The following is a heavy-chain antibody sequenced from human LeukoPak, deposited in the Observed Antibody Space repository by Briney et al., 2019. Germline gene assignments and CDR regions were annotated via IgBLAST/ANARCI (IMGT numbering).Heavy chain of an antibody. Sequence: PSETLSLTCSVSGGAISSGDYYWSWSRQPPGKGLEWIGYIYYSGSTYYNPSLKSRVTISVDTSNNQFSLKLNSVTAADTAVYYCARTGGTIDYWGQGTLVTVSS. J-gene: IGHJ4*02. V-gene: IGHV4-30-4*01. CDR3: ARTGGTIDY. D-gene: IGHD2-8*02. CDR1: GGAISSGDYY. CDR2: IYYSGST.